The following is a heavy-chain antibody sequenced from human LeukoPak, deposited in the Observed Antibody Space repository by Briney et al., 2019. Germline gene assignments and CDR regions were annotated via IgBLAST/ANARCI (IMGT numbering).Heavy chain of an antibody. CDR3: AKTYSYSSSWYESFDY. V-gene: IGHV3-30*04. D-gene: IGHD6-13*01. CDR2: ISYDGSNK. Sequence: GGSLRLSCAASGFTFSSYAMHWVRQAPGKGLEWVAVISYDGSNKYYADSVKGRFTISRDNSKNTLYLQMNSLRAEDTAVYYCAKTYSYSSSWYESFDYWGQGTLVTVSS. J-gene: IGHJ4*02. CDR1: GFTFSSYA.